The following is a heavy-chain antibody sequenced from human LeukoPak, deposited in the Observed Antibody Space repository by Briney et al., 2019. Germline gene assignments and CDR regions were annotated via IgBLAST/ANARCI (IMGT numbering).Heavy chain of an antibody. CDR1: GCTFSRYW. J-gene: IGHJ4*02. D-gene: IGHD6-6*01. Sequence: GGALRLSCAASGCTFSRYWMNWVRQAPGTGLEGVANIGQDGSKEHYVDSVKGRFTISRANAKNSLFLQMNNLRGEDTAIYCCAGDISSSGGLEYWGQGTLVTVSS. V-gene: IGHV3-7*04. CDR2: IGQDGSKE. CDR3: AGDISSSGGLEY.